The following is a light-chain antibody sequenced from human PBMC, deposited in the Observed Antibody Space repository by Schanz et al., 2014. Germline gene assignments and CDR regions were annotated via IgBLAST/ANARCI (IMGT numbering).Light chain of an antibody. Sequence: QSVLTQPASVSGSPGQSITISCTGTSSDIGGYNFVSWYQQFPGKAPKLMIYDVAYRPSSVSNRFSGSKSGNTASLTISGLQPEDEADYYCTSYTSNITLLFGGGTKLTVL. CDR2: DVA. V-gene: IGLV2-14*03. CDR1: SSDIGGYNF. J-gene: IGLJ2*01. CDR3: TSYTSNITLL.